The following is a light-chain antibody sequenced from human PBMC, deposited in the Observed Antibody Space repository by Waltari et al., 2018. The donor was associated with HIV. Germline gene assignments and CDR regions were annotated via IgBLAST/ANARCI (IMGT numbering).Light chain of an antibody. CDR1: SSNIGDNA. CDR3: ATLDDSLKGPV. CDR2: SNN. Sequence: QSVLTQPPSVSGTPGQRVTISCSGGSSNIGDNAVSWYQQFPGTAPKLLIYSNNQRPSGVPDRFSGSKSGTSASLAISGLQSEYEADYYCATLDDSLKGPVCGGGTKVTVL. J-gene: IGLJ2*01. V-gene: IGLV1-44*01.